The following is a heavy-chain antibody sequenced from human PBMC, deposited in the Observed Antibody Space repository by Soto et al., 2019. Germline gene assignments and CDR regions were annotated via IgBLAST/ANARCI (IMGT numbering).Heavy chain of an antibody. CDR3: AGTTSPEGYILEV. D-gene: IGHD1-1*01. J-gene: IGHJ6*04. V-gene: IGHV6-1*01. Sequence: QTLSLTCAISADSVSSNSAAWHWIRLSPSRGLEWLARTYYRSRWYNDYAVSVRSRITVNPDTSKNQFSLQLTSVTPEYPAVYLWAGTTSPEGYILEVGGKGTTVSVTS. CDR2: TYYRSRWYN. CDR1: ADSVSSNSAA.